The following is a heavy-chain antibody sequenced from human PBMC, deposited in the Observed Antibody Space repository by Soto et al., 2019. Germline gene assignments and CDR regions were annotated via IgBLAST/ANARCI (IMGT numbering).Heavy chain of an antibody. Sequence: QLQLQESGPGLVKPSETLSLICTVSGDSISSGRYHWGWISQPPGKGLEFIATIHYTGNTHYNPYLRSRVTIFVDTSKSQFSLRLSSVTAADTAVYYCAIADGFGVVTPFIDCWGQGTLGTVSS. V-gene: IGHV4-39*01. CDR1: GDSISSGRYH. CDR3: AIADGFGVVTPFIDC. D-gene: IGHD3-3*01. J-gene: IGHJ4*02. CDR2: IHYTGNT.